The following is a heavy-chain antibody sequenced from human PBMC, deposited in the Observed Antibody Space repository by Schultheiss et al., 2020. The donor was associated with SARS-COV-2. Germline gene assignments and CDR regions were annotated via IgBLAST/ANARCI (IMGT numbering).Heavy chain of an antibody. J-gene: IGHJ4*02. V-gene: IGHV4-61*01. D-gene: IGHD2/OR15-2a*01. CDR3: ARILTSASTRVDY. CDR2: TYHSGSA. CDR1: GGSVSSGSYY. Sequence: SETLSLTCTVSGGSVSSGSYYWSWIRQPPGKGLEWIGYTYHSGSAYYNPSLKSPVPMSIGRSANQFSLRLNAVIAADTAVYYYARILTSASTRVDYWGQGTLVTVSS.